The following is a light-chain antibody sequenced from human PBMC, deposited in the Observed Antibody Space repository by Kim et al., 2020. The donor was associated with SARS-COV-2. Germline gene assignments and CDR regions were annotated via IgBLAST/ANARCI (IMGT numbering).Light chain of an antibody. J-gene: IGKJ5*01. Sequence: SPRERATLSCRASQSISSNLIWYQQRPGQAPRFLIYDASTRATGIPARFSGSGFGTEFTLTISSLQSEDSAIYYCQQYNNWFSITFGQGTRLEIK. V-gene: IGKV3-15*01. CDR2: DAS. CDR1: QSISSN. CDR3: QQYNNWFSIT.